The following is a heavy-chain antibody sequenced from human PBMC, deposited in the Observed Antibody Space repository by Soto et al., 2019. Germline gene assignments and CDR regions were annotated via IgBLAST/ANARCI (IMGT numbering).Heavy chain of an antibody. J-gene: IGHJ4*02. Sequence: QVQLVQSGAEVKKPGSSVKVSCKASGGTFSSYAISWVRQAPGQGLEWMGGLIPIVGTADYAQKFQGRVTMTADESTSTAYMELSSLRSEDTAVYYCASHYESRGYYYRGLDYWGQGTLVTVSS. D-gene: IGHD3-22*01. CDR1: GGTFSSYA. V-gene: IGHV1-69*12. CDR2: LIPIVGTA. CDR3: ASHYESRGYYYRGLDY.